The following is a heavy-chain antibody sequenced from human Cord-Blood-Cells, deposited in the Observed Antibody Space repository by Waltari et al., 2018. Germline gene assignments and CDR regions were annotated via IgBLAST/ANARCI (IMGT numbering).Heavy chain of an antibody. CDR1: GYTLTELS. Sequence: QVPLVQSGAEVKKPGVSVKVSCKVSGYTLTELSMHWVRQAPGKGLEWMGSFGPEDGETIYAQKFQGRVTMSEDTSTDTAYMELSSLRSEDTAVYYCATGLTGYGDYCFDYWGQGTLVTVSS. J-gene: IGHJ4*02. D-gene: IGHD4-17*01. V-gene: IGHV1-24*01. CDR3: ATGLTGYGDYCFDY. CDR2: FGPEDGET.